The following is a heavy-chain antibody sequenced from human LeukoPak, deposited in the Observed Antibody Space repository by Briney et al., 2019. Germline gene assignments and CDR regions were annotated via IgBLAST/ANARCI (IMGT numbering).Heavy chain of an antibody. CDR2: INPNSGGT. Sequence: ASVKVSCKASGYTFTGYYMHWVRQAPGQGLEWMGRINPNSGGTNYAQKFQGRVTMTRDTSISTAYMELSRLRSDDTAVYYCAREESWGIAAAGTVWFDPWGQGTLVTVSS. V-gene: IGHV1-2*06. D-gene: IGHD6-13*01. J-gene: IGHJ5*02. CDR3: AREESWGIAAAGTVWFDP. CDR1: GYTFTGYY.